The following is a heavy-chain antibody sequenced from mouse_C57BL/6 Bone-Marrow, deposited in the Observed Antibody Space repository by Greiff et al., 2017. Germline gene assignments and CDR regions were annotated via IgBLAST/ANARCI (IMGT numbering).Heavy chain of an antibody. CDR1: GYTFTDYN. Sequence: EVQLQQSGPELVKPGASVKIPCKASGYTFTDYNMDWVKQSHGKSLAWIGDINPNNGGTIYNQKFTGKATLTVDKSSSTAYMELRSLTSEDTAVYYCARGGLYYGSSYGWYFDVWGTGTTVTVSS. CDR3: ARGGLYYGSSYGWYFDV. CDR2: INPNNGGT. V-gene: IGHV1-18*01. J-gene: IGHJ1*03. D-gene: IGHD1-1*01.